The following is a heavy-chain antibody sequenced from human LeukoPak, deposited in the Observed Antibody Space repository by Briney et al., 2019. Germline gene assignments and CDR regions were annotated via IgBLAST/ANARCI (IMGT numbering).Heavy chain of an antibody. CDR2: INTNTGNP. CDR1: GYTFTSYA. Sequence: ASVKVSCKASGYTFTSYAMYWVRQAPGQGLEWMGRINTNTGNPTYAQGFTGRFVFSLDTSVSTAYLQISSLKAEDTALYYCARDWVSSGWPRHFDYWGQGTLVTVSS. CDR3: ARDWVSSGWPRHFDY. V-gene: IGHV7-4-1*02. D-gene: IGHD6-19*01. J-gene: IGHJ4*02.